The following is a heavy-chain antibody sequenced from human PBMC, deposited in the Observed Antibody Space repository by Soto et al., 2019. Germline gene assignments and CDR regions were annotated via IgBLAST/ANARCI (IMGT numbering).Heavy chain of an antibody. CDR1: GFKFSNCA. CDR2: ITSSGSGT. J-gene: IGHJ3*01. V-gene: IGHV3-23*05. D-gene: IGHD3-10*01. Sequence: GGSLRLSXAASGFKFSNCAMSWVRQAPGKGPEWVSVITSSGSGTYYADSVKGRFTISRDNSKNTLYVQMNNLRAEDTAKYYCAKRFFGSGSPPGAFDVWGPGTMVTVSS. CDR3: AKRFFGSGSPPGAFDV.